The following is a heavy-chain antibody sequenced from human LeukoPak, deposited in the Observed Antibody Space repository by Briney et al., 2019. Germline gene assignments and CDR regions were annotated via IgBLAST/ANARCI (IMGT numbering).Heavy chain of an antibody. V-gene: IGHV4-34*01. J-gene: IGHJ4*02. CDR1: GWSFTGYY. CDR3: ARGRTTYDYVWGSYRPHDY. Sequence: PSETLCLTCAAYGWSFTGYYLHWIRQPPGKGLEWIGVINHRGSTNYNPSLKRRVTISVDTSKNQFSLKLSSETAADTDVYYCARGRTTYDYVWGSYRPHDYWGQGTLVNVSS. D-gene: IGHD3-16*02. CDR2: INHRGST.